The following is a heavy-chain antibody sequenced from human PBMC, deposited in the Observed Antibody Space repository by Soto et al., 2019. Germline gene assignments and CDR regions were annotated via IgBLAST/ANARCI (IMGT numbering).Heavy chain of an antibody. CDR1: GYTLTNYY. CDR2: INPTGDTT. Sequence: QVQLVQSGAEVKKPGASVKVSCRASGYTLTNYYIHWMRQAPGHGLEWMGMINPTGDTTTYTQKFQGGVTMTRDTSTSTVYMELDSLRSEDTAIYYCASGSLGYWGQGSLVTVSS. V-gene: IGHV1-46*01. D-gene: IGHD1-1*01. CDR3: ASGSLGY. J-gene: IGHJ4*02.